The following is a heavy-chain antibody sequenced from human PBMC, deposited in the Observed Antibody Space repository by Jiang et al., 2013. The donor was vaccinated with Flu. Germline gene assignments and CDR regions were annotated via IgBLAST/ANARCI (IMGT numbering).Heavy chain of an antibody. V-gene: IGHV7-4-1*01. Sequence: KASGYTFTSYAMNWVRQAPGQGLEWMGWINTNTGNPTYAQGFTGRFVFSLDTSVSTAYLQICSLKAEDTAVYYCARGRPPQAVEQGGWFDPWGQGTLVTVSS. CDR1: GYTFTSYA. CDR2: INTNTGNP. D-gene: IGHD4-23*01. J-gene: IGHJ5*02. CDR3: ARGRPPQAVEQGGWFDP.